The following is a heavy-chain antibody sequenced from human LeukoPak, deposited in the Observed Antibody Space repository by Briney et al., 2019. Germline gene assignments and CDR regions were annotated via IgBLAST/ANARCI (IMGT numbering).Heavy chain of an antibody. Sequence: GGSLRLSCAASGFTFSSYAMHGVRQAPDKGLEWVAVISYDGSDKYYADSVKGRFTISRDNSKNTMYLQMNSLRAEDTAVYYCAKDQMPDPIHSSGCFDYWGQRTLVTVSS. CDR2: ISYDGSDK. CDR3: AKDQMPDPIHSSGCFDY. CDR1: GFTFSSYA. V-gene: IGHV3-30*04. D-gene: IGHD6-19*01. J-gene: IGHJ4*02.